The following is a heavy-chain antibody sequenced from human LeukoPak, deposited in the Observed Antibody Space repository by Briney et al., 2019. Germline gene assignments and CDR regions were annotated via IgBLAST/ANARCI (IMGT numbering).Heavy chain of an antibody. CDR2: INPNSGNT. J-gene: IGHJ3*02. CDR3: ARGNYGSGSYISLRTDAFDI. Sequence: ASVKVSCKASGYTFTGYYVHWMRQAPGQGLEWVGWINPNSGNTEYEQKFQGRVTLTRDTSTSTVYMELSSLTSEDTAVYYCARGNYGSGSYISLRTDAFDIWGQGTKVTVSS. CDR1: GYTFTGYY. V-gene: IGHV1-2*02. D-gene: IGHD3-10*01.